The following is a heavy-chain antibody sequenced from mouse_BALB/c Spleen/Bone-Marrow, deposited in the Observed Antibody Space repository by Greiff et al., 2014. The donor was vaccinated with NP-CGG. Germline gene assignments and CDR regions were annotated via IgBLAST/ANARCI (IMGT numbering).Heavy chain of an antibody. V-gene: IGHV1-80*01. CDR2: IYPGDGDT. Sequence: VQRVESGAELVRPGSSVKISCKASGYAFSSYWMHWVKQRPGQGLEWIGQIYPGDGDTNYNGKFKGKATLTADKSSSTAYMQLSSLTSEDSAVYFCAKDYYGSRYYFDYWGQGTTLTVSS. J-gene: IGHJ2*01. D-gene: IGHD1-1*01. CDR3: AKDYYGSRYYFDY. CDR1: GYAFSSYW.